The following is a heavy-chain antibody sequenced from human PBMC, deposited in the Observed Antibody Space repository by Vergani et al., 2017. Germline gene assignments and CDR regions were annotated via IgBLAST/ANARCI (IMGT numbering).Heavy chain of an antibody. V-gene: IGHV1-2*02. D-gene: IGHD4-17*01. CDR2: INPNSGGT. Sequence: QVQLVQSGAEVKKPGASVKVSCKASGYTFTGYYMHWVRQAPGQGLEWMGWINPNSGGTNYAQKFQGRVTMTRDTSISTAYMELSRLRSDDTAVYYCARDHYEFYYYYYYMDVWGKGTTVTVSS. CDR1: GYTFTGYY. J-gene: IGHJ6*03. CDR3: ARDHYEFYYYYYYMDV.